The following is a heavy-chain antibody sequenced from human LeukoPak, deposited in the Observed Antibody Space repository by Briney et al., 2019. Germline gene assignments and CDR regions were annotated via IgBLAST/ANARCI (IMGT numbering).Heavy chain of an antibody. Sequence: GGSLRLSCAASGFTFSNYAMSWVRRAPGKGLDWVSTSGSGGGTYYADSVKGRFTISRDNSKNTLYLQMNSLRAEDTAVYYCAKVRCSSASCSPNWFDPWGQGTLDTVSS. CDR2: SGSGGGT. CDR1: GFTFSNYA. CDR3: AKVRCSSASCSPNWFDP. D-gene: IGHD2-2*01. V-gene: IGHV3-23*01. J-gene: IGHJ5*02.